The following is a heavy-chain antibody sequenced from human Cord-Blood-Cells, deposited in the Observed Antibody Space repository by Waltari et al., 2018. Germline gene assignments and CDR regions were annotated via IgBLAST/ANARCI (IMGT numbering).Heavy chain of an antibody. J-gene: IGHJ3*02. D-gene: IGHD3-16*01. CDR2: IYSGGST. V-gene: IGHV3-53*01. CDR3: ARDLELGGLDI. CDR1: GFTVSSNY. Sequence: VQLVESGGGLIQPGGSRRPFCAVSGFTVSSNYMSWVRQAPGKGLEWVSVIYSGGSTYYADSGKGRFTISRDNSKNTLYLQMNSLRAEDTAVYYCARDLELGGLDIWGQGTMVTVSS.